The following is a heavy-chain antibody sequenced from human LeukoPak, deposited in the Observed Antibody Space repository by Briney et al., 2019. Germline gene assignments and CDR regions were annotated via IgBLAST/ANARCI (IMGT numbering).Heavy chain of an antibody. CDR1: GDSISSSIYY. Sequence: SETLSLTCAVSGDSISSSIYYWGWIRQPPGKGLEWIGCIYYNGYTYYTSSLKSRVTIFVDTSKNQFSLKLISVTAADTAVYYCARQGGDTMVRGVVRDWFDPWGQGTLVTVSS. CDR2: IYYNGYT. J-gene: IGHJ5*02. D-gene: IGHD3-10*01. V-gene: IGHV4-39*01. CDR3: ARQGGDTMVRGVVRDWFDP.